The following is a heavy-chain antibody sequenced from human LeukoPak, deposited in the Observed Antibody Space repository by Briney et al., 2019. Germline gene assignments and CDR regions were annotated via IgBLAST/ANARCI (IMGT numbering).Heavy chain of an antibody. Sequence: GGSLRLSCAASGFTFSSYSMNWVRQAPGKGLEWVANIKQDGSEKYYVDSVKGRFTISRDNAKNSLYLQMNSLRAEDTAVYYCARAHYYDSSGRTDAFDIWGQGTMVTVSS. CDR2: IKQDGSEK. CDR1: GFTFSSYS. D-gene: IGHD3-22*01. V-gene: IGHV3-7*01. J-gene: IGHJ3*02. CDR3: ARAHYYDSSGRTDAFDI.